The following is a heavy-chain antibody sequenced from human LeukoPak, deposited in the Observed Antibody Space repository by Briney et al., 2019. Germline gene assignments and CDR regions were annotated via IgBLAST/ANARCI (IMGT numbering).Heavy chain of an antibody. Sequence: GGSLRLSCAASGFTFSTYGMHWVRQAPGKGLEWVAVIWYDGSNKYYADSVKGRFTISRENSMNTLYLLMNILRAEDTAVYYCARRSGSYSGSNYYYYMDVWGKGTTVTVSS. CDR3: ARRSGSYSGSNYYYYMDV. V-gene: IGHV3-33*01. CDR2: IWYDGSNK. D-gene: IGHD1-26*01. J-gene: IGHJ6*03. CDR1: GFTFSTYG.